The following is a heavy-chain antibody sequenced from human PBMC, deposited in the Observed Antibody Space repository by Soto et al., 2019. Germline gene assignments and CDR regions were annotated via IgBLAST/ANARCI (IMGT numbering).Heavy chain of an antibody. V-gene: IGHV3-49*04. Sequence: GGSLRLSCTASGFTFGDYAMSWVRQAPGKGLEWVGFIRSKAYGGTTEYAASVKGRFTISRDDSKSIAYLQMNSLKTEDTAVYYCTRESTGDWDIYYFDYWGQGTLVTVSS. CDR1: GFTFGDYA. CDR3: TRESTGDWDIYYFDY. J-gene: IGHJ4*02. D-gene: IGHD2-15*01. CDR2: IRSKAYGGTT.